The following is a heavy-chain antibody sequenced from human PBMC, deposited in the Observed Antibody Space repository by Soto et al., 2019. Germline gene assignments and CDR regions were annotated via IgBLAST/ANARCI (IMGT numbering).Heavy chain of an antibody. CDR1: GFTFSSYG. CDR3: AKDWDIVVVPAAMQFDY. CDR2: ISYDGSNK. Sequence: QVQLVEYGGGVVQPGRSLRLSCAASGFTFSSYGMHWVRQAPGKGLEWVAVISYDGSNKYYADSVKGRFTISRDNSKNTLYLQMNSLRAEDTAVYYCAKDWDIVVVPAAMQFDYWGQGTLVTVSS. J-gene: IGHJ4*02. V-gene: IGHV3-30*18. D-gene: IGHD2-2*01.